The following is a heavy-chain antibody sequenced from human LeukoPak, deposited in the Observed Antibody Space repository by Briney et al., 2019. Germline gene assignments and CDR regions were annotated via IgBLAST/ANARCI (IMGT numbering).Heavy chain of an antibody. Sequence: GSLRLSCAASGFTFSSYAMSWVRQPPGKGLEWIGEINHSGSTNYNPSLKSRVTISVDTSKNQFSLKLSSVTAADTAVYYCARRAVRGVIGYWGQGTLVTVSS. CDR1: GFTFSSYA. CDR3: ARRAVRGVIGY. D-gene: IGHD3-10*01. J-gene: IGHJ4*02. V-gene: IGHV4-34*01. CDR2: INHSGST.